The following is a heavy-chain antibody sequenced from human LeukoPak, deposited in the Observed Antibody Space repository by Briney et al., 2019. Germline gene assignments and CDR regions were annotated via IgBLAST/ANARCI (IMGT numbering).Heavy chain of an antibody. CDR1: GFTFSSYA. CDR3: AKEAYYDFWSGYYYFDY. CDR2: ISGSGGST. Sequence: GGSLRLSCAASGFTFSSYAMSWVRQAPGKGLEWVSAISGSGGSTYYADSVKGRLTISRDNSKNTLYLQMNSLRAEDTAVYYCAKEAYYDFWSGYYYFDYWGQGTLVTVSS. D-gene: IGHD3-3*01. J-gene: IGHJ4*02. V-gene: IGHV3-23*01.